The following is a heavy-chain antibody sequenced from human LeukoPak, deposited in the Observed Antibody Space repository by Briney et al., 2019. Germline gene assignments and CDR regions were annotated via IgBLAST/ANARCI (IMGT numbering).Heavy chain of an antibody. CDR1: GMTFSDHW. V-gene: IGHV3-74*01. CDR2: IKTDGRTT. D-gene: IGHD3-16*01. Sequence: GGSLRLSCAASGMTFSDHWMHWVRQVPGKGLVWVSLIKTDGRTTIYTDSVKGRFTISRDNGKSTLYLQMNSLRAEDTAIYYCTTGPSYGYEWWGQGTVVTVSS. J-gene: IGHJ1*01. CDR3: TTGPSYGYEW.